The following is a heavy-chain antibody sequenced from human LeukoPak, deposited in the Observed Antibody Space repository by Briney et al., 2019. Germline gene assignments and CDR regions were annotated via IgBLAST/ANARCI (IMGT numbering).Heavy chain of an antibody. CDR2: ISSSGSTI. V-gene: IGHV3-11*04. D-gene: IGHD3-22*01. CDR1: GFTFDDYG. CDR3: ARCGYYDFDAFDI. J-gene: IGHJ3*02. Sequence: GGSLRLSCAASGFTFDDYGMSWVRQAPGKGLEWVSYISSSGSTIYYADSVKGRFTISRDNAKNSLYLQMNSLRAEDTAVYYCARCGYYDFDAFDIWGQGTMVTVSS.